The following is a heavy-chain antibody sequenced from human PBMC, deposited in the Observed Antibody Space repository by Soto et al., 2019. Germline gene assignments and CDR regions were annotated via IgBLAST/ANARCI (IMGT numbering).Heavy chain of an antibody. CDR1: GFIFDDYA. CDR2: ISWNSGNI. V-gene: IGHV3-9*01. Sequence: GGSLRLSCAASGFIFDDYAMHWVRQAPGKGLEWVSGISWNSGNIGYADSVKGRFTISRDSAKNSLYLQMNSLRAEDTAFYYCAKGSSYSGSSFSDYWGQGTLVTVSS. J-gene: IGHJ4*02. D-gene: IGHD6-6*01. CDR3: AKGSSYSGSSFSDY.